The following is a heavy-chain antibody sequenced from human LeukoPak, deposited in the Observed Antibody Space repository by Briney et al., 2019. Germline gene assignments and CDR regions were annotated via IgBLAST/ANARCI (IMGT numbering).Heavy chain of an antibody. Sequence: GGSLRLSCAASRFTFSKYAMNWVREAPGKGLEWGSTINDGGDNTYYADSVKGWFTISRDSSKNTLYLQMNSLRADDTAVYYCAKAQKYYYDSSDYWGQGTLVTVSS. CDR2: INDGGDNT. J-gene: IGHJ4*02. CDR3: AKAQKYYYDSSDY. V-gene: IGHV3-23*01. D-gene: IGHD3-22*01. CDR1: RFTFSKYA.